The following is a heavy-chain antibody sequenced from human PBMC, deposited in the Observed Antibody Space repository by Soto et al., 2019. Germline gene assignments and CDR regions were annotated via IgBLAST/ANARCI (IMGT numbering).Heavy chain of an antibody. CDR3: ARRIGVVMMVETLDV. CDR1: SGSISSSNW. Sequence: SETLSLTCAVSSGSISSSNWWSWVRQPPGKGLEWIGEIYHSGSTNYNPSLKSRVTISVDKSKNQFSLKLSSVTAADTAVYYCARRIGVVMMVETLDVWGKGTTVTVSS. J-gene: IGHJ6*04. D-gene: IGHD3-3*01. CDR2: IYHSGST. V-gene: IGHV4-4*02.